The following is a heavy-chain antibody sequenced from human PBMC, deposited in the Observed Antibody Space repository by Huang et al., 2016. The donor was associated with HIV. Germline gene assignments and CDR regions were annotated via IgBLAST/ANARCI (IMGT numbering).Heavy chain of an antibody. J-gene: IGHJ4*02. V-gene: IGHV3-30*18. CDR2: ISDDGKTK. D-gene: IGHD6-13*01. CDR1: GFTFSSYG. CDR3: AKGGSAAAVLDF. Sequence: QVQLVESGGGVVQPGRSLRISCAASGFTFSSYGMHWVRQAPGKGLEWVAVISDDGKTKYYADSVKGRVSISRDNSKTTVYLQLNSLRVEDTAVYYCAKGGSAAAVLDFWGQGTLVTVSS.